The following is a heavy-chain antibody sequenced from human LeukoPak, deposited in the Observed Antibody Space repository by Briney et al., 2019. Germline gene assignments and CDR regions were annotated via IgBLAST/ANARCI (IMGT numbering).Heavy chain of an antibody. CDR3: ARDIAGGWNYFDY. CDR2: INPTGGST. CDR1: GYTFTSYN. J-gene: IGHJ4*02. Sequence: ASVKVSCKASGYTFTSYNIHWVRQAPGQGLEWMGIINPTGGSTGYAQKFQGRVTMTRDTSTSTVYMEMSSLRSEDTAVYYCARDIAGGWNYFDYWGQGTLVTFSS. V-gene: IGHV1-46*01. D-gene: IGHD1-14*01.